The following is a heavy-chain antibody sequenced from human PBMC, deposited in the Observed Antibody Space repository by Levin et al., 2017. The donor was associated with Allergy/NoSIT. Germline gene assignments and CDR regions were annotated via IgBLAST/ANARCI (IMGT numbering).Heavy chain of an antibody. J-gene: IGHJ4*02. Sequence: SETLSLTCTVSGGSIRSSTYYWGWIRQPPGKGLEWIGTIYYSGSTYYNPSLKSRVTISVDTSKNQFSLKLSSVTAADTAVYYCAKHEIGDGYTNFDYWGQGTLVTVSS. V-gene: IGHV4-39*01. D-gene: IGHD5-24*01. CDR3: AKHEIGDGYTNFDY. CDR1: GGSIRSSTYY. CDR2: IYYSGST.